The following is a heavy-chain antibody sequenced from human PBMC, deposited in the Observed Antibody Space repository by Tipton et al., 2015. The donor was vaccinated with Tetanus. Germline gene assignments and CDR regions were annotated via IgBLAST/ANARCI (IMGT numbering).Heavy chain of an antibody. Sequence: SLRLSCAASGFTFSNYAMAWVRRAPGKGLEWVSGISVRGSHTYYADPVKGRFSISRDNSKNTVYLQMNSPRDEDTAVYYCAKDPASRGWFDPWGQGTLVSVSS. J-gene: IGHJ5*02. CDR2: ISVRGSHT. CDR3: AKDPASRGWFDP. V-gene: IGHV3-23*01. CDR1: GFTFSNYA.